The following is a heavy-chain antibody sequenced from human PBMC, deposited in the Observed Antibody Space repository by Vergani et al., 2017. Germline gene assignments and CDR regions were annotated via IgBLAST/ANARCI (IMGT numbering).Heavy chain of an antibody. V-gene: IGHV3-23*01. CDR3: ARGGGFAEYFQH. Sequence: DVQLLESGGGLVQPGGSLRLSCAASGFTFSSYAMTWVRQAPGKGVEWVSAISGSGDTTYYADSVKGRFTISRDNSKTTLYLQMNSLRAEDTAVYYCARGGGFAEYFQHWGQGTLVTVSS. J-gene: IGHJ1*01. CDR1: GFTFSSYA. D-gene: IGHD3-16*01. CDR2: ISGSGDTT.